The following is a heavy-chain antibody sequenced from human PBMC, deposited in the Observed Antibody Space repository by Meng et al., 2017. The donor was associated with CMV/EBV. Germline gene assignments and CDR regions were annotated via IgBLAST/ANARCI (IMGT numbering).Heavy chain of an antibody. CDR1: GFTFSSYE. CDR2: ISSSGSTI. Sequence: GGSLRLSCAASGFTFSSYEMNWVRQAPGKGLEWVSYISSSGSTIYYADSVKGRFTISRDNSKNTLYLQMNSLRAEDTAVYYCAKVLSNWNYLGAFDYWGQGTLVTVSS. J-gene: IGHJ4*02. D-gene: IGHD1-7*01. V-gene: IGHV3-48*03. CDR3: AKVLSNWNYLGAFDY.